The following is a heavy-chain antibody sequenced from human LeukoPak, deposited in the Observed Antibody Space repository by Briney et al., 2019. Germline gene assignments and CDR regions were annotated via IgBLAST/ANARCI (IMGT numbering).Heavy chain of an antibody. Sequence: PGGSLRLSCAASGFTFSSYWMTWVRQAPGKGLEWVANIKQDGSEKYYMDSMKGRFTISRDNAKNSLYPQMSSLRAEDTAVYFCARTHYYDSSGYSFLVSYYFDYWGQGTLVTVSS. CDR1: GFTFSSYW. D-gene: IGHD3-22*01. CDR2: IKQDGSEK. J-gene: IGHJ4*02. V-gene: IGHV3-7*01. CDR3: ARTHYYDSSGYSFLVSYYFDY.